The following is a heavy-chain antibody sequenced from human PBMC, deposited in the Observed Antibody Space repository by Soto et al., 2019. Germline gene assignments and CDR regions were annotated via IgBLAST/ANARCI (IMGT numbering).Heavy chain of an antibody. Sequence: EVQLLESGGGLVQPGGSLRLSCAASGFTFSSSVMNWVRQAPGRGLEWVSGISGSGSSTDYADSVRGRFTISRDNSKNALYLKMSSLGAADTAVYYCAKGAGCSGPIRLDYWGQGTLVSVSS. CDR3: AKGAGCSGPIRLDY. D-gene: IGHD3-10*02. J-gene: IGHJ4*02. V-gene: IGHV3-23*01. CDR2: ISGSGSST. CDR1: GFTFSSSV.